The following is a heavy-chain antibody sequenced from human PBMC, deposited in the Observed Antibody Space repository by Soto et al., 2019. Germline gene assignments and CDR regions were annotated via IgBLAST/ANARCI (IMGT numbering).Heavy chain of an antibody. Sequence: QVQLVESGGGVVQPGRFLRLSCAASGFTFSSYGMHWVRQAPGKGLEWVAVISYDGSNKYYADSVKGRFTISRDNSKNKLYLQMNSLRAEDTAVYYCALEGNYDDSSGYYPDWGQGTLVTVSS. V-gene: IGHV3-30*03. CDR3: ALEGNYDDSSGYYPD. CDR2: ISYDGSNK. D-gene: IGHD3-22*01. CDR1: GFTFSSYG. J-gene: IGHJ4*02.